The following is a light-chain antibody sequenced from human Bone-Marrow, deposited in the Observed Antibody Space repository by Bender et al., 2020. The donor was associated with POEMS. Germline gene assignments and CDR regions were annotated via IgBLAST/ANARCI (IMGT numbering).Light chain of an antibody. CDR3: QTWDTSSVV. CDR1: QLGDQY. Sequence: SYGLTQPPSVSVSPGHTANITCSGDQLGDQYASWYQLKPGQSPVLVIYEDNKRPSGIPERFSGSNSGNIATLTISGTQALDEADYYCQTWDTSSVVFGGETKLAVL. V-gene: IGLV3-1*01. J-gene: IGLJ2*01. CDR2: EDN.